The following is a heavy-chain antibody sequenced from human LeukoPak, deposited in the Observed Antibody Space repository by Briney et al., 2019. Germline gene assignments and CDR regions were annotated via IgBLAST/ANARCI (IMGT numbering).Heavy chain of an antibody. D-gene: IGHD3-22*01. CDR2: ISWNSGSI. CDR1: GFTFDDYA. CDR3: ANGLGRYYYDSSGYSH. Sequence: PGGSLRLSCAASGFTFDDYAMHWVRQAPGKGLEWVSGISWNSGSIDYADSVKGRFTISRDNAKNSLYLQMNSLRAEDTALYYCANGLGRYYYDSSGYSHWGQGTLVTVXS. J-gene: IGHJ4*02. V-gene: IGHV3-9*01.